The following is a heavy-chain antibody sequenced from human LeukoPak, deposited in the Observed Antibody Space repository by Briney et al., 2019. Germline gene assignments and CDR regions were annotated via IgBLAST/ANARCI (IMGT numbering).Heavy chain of an antibody. CDR2: IKQDGSEK. CDR3: AREGYYGDYAF. Sequence: GGSLRLSCAASGFTFSSYWMSWVRQAPGKGLEWVANIKQDGSEKYYVDSVKGRFTTSRDNAKNSLYLQMNSLRAEDTAVYYCAREGYYGDYAFWGQGTLVTVSS. J-gene: IGHJ4*02. CDR1: GFTFSSYW. D-gene: IGHD4-17*01. V-gene: IGHV3-7*01.